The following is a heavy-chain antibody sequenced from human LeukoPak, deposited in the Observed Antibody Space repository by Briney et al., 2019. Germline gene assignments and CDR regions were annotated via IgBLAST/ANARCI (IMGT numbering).Heavy chain of an antibody. CDR3: ARGDYDFWSGSYSGGAYFDY. V-gene: IGHV4-61*02. CDR2: IYTRGST. CDR1: GGSVSSGSHY. D-gene: IGHD3-3*01. J-gene: IGHJ4*02. Sequence: SETLSLTCGVSGGSVSSGSHYWSWVRQPAGKGLEWIGRIYTRGSTNYNPSLKSRVTISMDTSKNQFSLKLTSVTASDTALYYCARGDYDFWSGSYSGGAYFDYWGQGIQVTVSS.